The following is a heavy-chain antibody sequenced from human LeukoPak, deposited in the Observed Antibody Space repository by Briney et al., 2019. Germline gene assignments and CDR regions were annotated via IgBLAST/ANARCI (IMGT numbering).Heavy chain of an antibody. J-gene: IGHJ3*02. CDR1: GASISSYY. CDR2: MYYSGTT. Sequence: NTSETLSLTCSVSGASISSYYWSWIRQSPGKGLEWIGYMYYSGTTNYNPSLKSRVSISKDVSKNQFSPRVTSVTAADTAVYYCARVGGAPLGAFDIWGQGTVVTVSS. D-gene: IGHD3-16*01. V-gene: IGHV4-59*01. CDR3: ARVGGAPLGAFDI.